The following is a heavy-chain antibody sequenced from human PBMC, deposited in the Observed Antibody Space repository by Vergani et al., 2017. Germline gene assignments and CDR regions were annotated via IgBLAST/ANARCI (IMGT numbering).Heavy chain of an antibody. V-gene: IGHV1-2*02. CDR2: INPNGGDT. Sequence: QVQLVQSGAEVKKPGSSVKVSCKASGATFRSNTISWVRQVPGQGLEWMGWINPNGGDTKFAQKFQGRVTMTRDTSISTAYMELSRLRSDDTAVYYCARDRDFGYSNYLFDYWGQGTLVTVSS. D-gene: IGHD4-11*01. J-gene: IGHJ4*02. CDR3: ARDRDFGYSNYLFDY. CDR1: GATFRSNT.